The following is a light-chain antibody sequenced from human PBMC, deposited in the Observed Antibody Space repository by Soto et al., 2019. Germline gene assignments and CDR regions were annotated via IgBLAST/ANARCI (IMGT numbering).Light chain of an antibody. CDR2: DAS. CDR3: HQRSNWPRT. CDR1: QNVRTY. J-gene: IGKJ4*01. Sequence: EIVLTQSPATLSLFPGERATLSCRASQNVRTYLAWYQQKPGQAPRLLISDASKRATGIPARFSGSGSGTDFTLTISSLEAEDSAVYYCHQRSNWPRTFGGGTTVEIK. V-gene: IGKV3-11*01.